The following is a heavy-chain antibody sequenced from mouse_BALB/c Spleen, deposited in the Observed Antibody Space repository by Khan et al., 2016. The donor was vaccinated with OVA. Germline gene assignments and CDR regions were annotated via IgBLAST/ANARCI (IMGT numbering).Heavy chain of an antibody. CDR2: IDPFNGGT. J-gene: IGHJ1*01. CDR3: ARRDYGYFDV. CDR1: GYSFTSYY. V-gene: IGHV1S135*01. D-gene: IGHD2-4*01. Sequence: EVQLVESGPELMKPGASVKISCKASGYSFTSYYMHWVKQSHGKSLEWIGYIDPFNGGTSYNQKFKGKATLTVDKSSSTAYMHLSSLTSEDSAVYYCARRDYGYFDVWGAGTTVTVSS.